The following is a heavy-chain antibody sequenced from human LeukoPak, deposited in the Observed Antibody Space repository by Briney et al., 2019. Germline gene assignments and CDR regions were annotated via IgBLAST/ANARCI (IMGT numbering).Heavy chain of an antibody. CDR2: IIPIFGTA. D-gene: IGHD3-22*01. Sequence: ASVKVSCKTSGYTFTGYYVHWVRQAPGQGLEWMGGIIPIFGTANYAQKFQGRVTITADESTSTAYMELSSLRSEDTAVYYCARDRVGPPPYYDSSGYYYVSLDYWGQGTLVTVSS. J-gene: IGHJ4*02. CDR1: GYTFTGYY. V-gene: IGHV1-69*13. CDR3: ARDRVGPPPYYDSSGYYYVSLDY.